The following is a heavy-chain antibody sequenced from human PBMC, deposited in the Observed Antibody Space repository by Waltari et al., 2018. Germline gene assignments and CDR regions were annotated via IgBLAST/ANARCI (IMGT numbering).Heavy chain of an antibody. J-gene: IGHJ4*02. CDR1: GALISSINC. CDR3: ALRIQWVQPFDY. V-gene: IGHV4-4*02. CDR2: IGGSSGST. D-gene: IGHD5-12*01. Sequence: QVQLQESGPGLVRPSETLSPPSPSLGALISSINCWTWFRHPPGKGLEWIGNIGGSSGSTYYNPSLKSRVTISKDTSKNQFSLKLSSVTAADTAVYYCALRIQWVQPFDYWGQGVLVTVSS.